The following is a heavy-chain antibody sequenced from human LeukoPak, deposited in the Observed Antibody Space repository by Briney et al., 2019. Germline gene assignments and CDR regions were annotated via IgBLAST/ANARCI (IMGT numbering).Heavy chain of an antibody. D-gene: IGHD2-8*02. CDR1: GGSLSDDNYY. Sequence: SETLSLTCTVSGGSLSDDNYYWAWLRQPPGKGLEWIGNISSRKNTYYNLSLESRITISADTSRNQFSLKMRSVTAADTAVYYCASLRVPGDFDYWGQGTLVTVSS. V-gene: IGHV4-39*01. J-gene: IGHJ4*02. CDR3: ASLRVPGDFDY. CDR2: ISSRKNT.